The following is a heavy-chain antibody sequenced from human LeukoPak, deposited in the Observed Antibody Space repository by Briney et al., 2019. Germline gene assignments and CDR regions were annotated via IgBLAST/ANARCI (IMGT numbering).Heavy chain of an antibody. J-gene: IGHJ4*02. CDR2: IYYSGYT. CDR1: GGSFSGYY. V-gene: IGHV4-59*08. D-gene: IGHD4-23*01. Sequence: SETLSLTCAVYGGSFSGYYWSWLRQPPGEGLDWIGYIYYSGYTNYNPSLESRVTISVDTSKNQFSLKLSSVTAADTAVYYCARQYGANSNFDYWGQGTLVTVSS. CDR3: ARQYGANSNFDY.